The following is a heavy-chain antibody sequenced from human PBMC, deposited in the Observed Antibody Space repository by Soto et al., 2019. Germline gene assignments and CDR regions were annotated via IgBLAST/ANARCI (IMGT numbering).Heavy chain of an antibody. V-gene: IGHV3-21*01. CDR3: AREGSTVTYFDY. D-gene: IGHD4-17*01. J-gene: IGHJ4*02. CDR1: GFTFSSYS. Sequence: KAGGSLRLSCAASGFTFSSYSMNWVRQAPGKGLEWVSSISSSSSYIYYADSVKGRFTISRDNAKNSLYLQMNSLRAEDTAVYYCAREGSTVTYFDYWGQGTLVTVSS. CDR2: ISSSSSYI.